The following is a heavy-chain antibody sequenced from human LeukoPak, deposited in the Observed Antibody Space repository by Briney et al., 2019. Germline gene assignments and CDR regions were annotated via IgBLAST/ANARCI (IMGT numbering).Heavy chain of an antibody. CDR3: ARGINGGMIDY. Sequence: ASVKVSCKASGGTFSSYAISWVRQAPGQGLEWVGWISAYNGNTNYAQKPQGRVTMTTDTSTSTAYMELRSLRSDDTAVYYCARGINGGMIDYWGQGTLVTVSS. CDR2: ISAYNGNT. J-gene: IGHJ4*02. D-gene: IGHD3-16*01. CDR1: GGTFSSYA. V-gene: IGHV1-18*01.